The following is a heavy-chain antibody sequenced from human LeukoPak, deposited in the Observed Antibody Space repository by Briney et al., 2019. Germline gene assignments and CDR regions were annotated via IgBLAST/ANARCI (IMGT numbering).Heavy chain of an antibody. CDR2: IYHSGST. CDR3: ASYVSFGDFDY. Sequence: SETLSLTCTVSAYSISSGYYWGWIRQPPGKGLEWIGSIYHSGSTYYNPSLKSRVTISVDTSKNQFSLKLSSVTAADTAVYYCASYVSFGDFDYWGQGTLVTGSS. J-gene: IGHJ4*02. V-gene: IGHV4-38-2*02. D-gene: IGHD3-16*01. CDR1: AYSISSGYY.